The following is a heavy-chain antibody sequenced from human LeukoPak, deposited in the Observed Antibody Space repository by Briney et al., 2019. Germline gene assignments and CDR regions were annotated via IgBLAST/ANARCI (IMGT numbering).Heavy chain of an antibody. D-gene: IGHD6-13*01. CDR2: IVVGSDNT. V-gene: IGHV1-58*01. CDR1: GFTFTSRSA. J-gene: IGHJ4*02. CDR3: AAPYSSTWFDY. Sequence: SVKVSCKASGFTFTSRSAVQWVRQARGQRLEWIGWIVVGSDNTDYAQKFQERVTITRDMSTSTAYMELSSLRSEDTAVYYCAAPYSSTWFDYWGQGTLVTVSS.